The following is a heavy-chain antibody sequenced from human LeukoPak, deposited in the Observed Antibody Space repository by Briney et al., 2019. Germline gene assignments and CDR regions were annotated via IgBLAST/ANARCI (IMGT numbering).Heavy chain of an antibody. D-gene: IGHD1-26*01. CDR1: GFTFSSYG. V-gene: IGHV3-23*01. CDR2: ISATGTST. CDR3: AKDSGTYYKAFDY. J-gene: IGHJ4*02. Sequence: HPGGSLRLSCAASGFTFSSYGMQWVRQAPGKGLEWVSTISATGTSTYYADSVKGRLTISRDNSKNTLYLQMNSLRAEDTAVYSCAKDSGTYYKAFDYWGQGTLVTVSS.